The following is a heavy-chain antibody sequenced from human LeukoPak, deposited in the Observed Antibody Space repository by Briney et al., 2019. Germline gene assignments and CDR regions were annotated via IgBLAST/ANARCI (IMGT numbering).Heavy chain of an antibody. V-gene: IGHV3-53*01. D-gene: IGHD2-21*01. J-gene: IGHJ4*02. Sequence: GGSLRLSCAASGFTVSSNYMSWVRQAPGKGLEWVSVIYSGGSTYYADSVKGRFTISRNNSKNTLYLQMNSLRAEDTAVYYCARVSDCWREFCYLGQGTLVTVSS. CDR1: GFTVSSNY. CDR3: ARVSDCWREFCY. CDR2: IYSGGST.